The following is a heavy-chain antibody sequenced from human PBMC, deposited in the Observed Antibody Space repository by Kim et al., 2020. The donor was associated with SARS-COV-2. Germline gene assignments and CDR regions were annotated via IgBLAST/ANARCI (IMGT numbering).Heavy chain of an antibody. D-gene: IGHD3-10*01. V-gene: IGHV2-70*01. CDR3: ARGTYYYGSGSYYAPYYFDY. CDR1: GFSLSTSGMC. CDR2: IDWDDDK. Sequence: SGPTLVNPTQTLTLTCTFSGFSLSTSGMCVSWIRQPPGKALEWLALIDWDDDKYYSTSLKTRLTISKDTSKNQVVLTMTNMDPVDTATYYCARGTYYYGSGSYYAPYYFDYWGQGTLVTVSS. J-gene: IGHJ4*02.